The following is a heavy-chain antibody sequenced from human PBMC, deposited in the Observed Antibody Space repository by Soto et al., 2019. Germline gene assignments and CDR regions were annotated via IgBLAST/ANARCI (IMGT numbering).Heavy chain of an antibody. D-gene: IGHD6-13*01. CDR2: ISPSSSPI. CDR3: DRDPRDRIGYSDSWYYFDY. V-gene: IGHV3-48*02. CDR1: GFTFSSSA. J-gene: IGHJ4*02. Sequence: GGSLRLSCAASGFTFSSSAMNWVRQAPGKGLEWISYISPSSSPIYYADSVKGRFTTSRDNAKNSLYLQMNSLRDEDTAVYYCDRDPRDRIGYSDSWYYFDYWGQGTLVTVSS.